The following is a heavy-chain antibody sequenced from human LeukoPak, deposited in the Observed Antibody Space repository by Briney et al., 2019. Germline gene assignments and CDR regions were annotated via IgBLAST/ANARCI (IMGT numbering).Heavy chain of an antibody. CDR1: EYTFTGYS. CDR3: ARLFHPGYYYSRAEYFQH. Sequence: ASVKVSCKASEYTFTGYSMHWVRQAPGQGLEWMGCISAYNGNTNYAQKLQGRVTMTTDTSTSTAYMELRSLRSDDTAVYYCARLFHPGYYYSRAEYFQHWGQGTLVTVSS. V-gene: IGHV1-18*04. J-gene: IGHJ1*01. CDR2: ISAYNGNT. D-gene: IGHD3-22*01.